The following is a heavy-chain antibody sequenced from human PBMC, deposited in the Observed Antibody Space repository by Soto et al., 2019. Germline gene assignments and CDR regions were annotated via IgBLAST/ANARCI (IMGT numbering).Heavy chain of an antibody. V-gene: IGHV1-18*01. J-gene: IGHJ6*02. CDR2: ISAYNGNT. Sequence: QVQLVQSGAEVKKPGASVKVSCKASGYTFTSYGISWVRQAPGQGLEWMGWISAYNGNTNYAQNLQGRVTMTAATTPSTAYMERRSLRSDDTAGYYCARDSSSWVTSYYYGMDVWGRGTTVTVSS. D-gene: IGHD6-13*01. CDR1: GYTFTSYG. CDR3: ARDSSSWVTSYYYGMDV.